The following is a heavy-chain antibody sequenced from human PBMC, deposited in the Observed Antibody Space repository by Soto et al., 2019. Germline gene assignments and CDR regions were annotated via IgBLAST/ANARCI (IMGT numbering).Heavy chain of an antibody. J-gene: IGHJ3*02. CDR1: GFSVSAYY. CDR2: ICRGGGT. V-gene: IGHV3-53*01. D-gene: IGHD5-18*01. CDR3: ARRDDSETFDI. Sequence: EVQLVESGGGLIQPGGSLRLICAASGFSVSAYYMTWVRQAPGKGLEWLSIICRGGGTYYADYLKGRAIISREGSSKMVFHQNSSLTAEDAGVYYGARRDDSETFDIWGRGTAVNVSS.